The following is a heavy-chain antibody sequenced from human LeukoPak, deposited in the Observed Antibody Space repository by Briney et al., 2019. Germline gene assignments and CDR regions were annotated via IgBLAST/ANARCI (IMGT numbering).Heavy chain of an antibody. Sequence: GGSLRLSCAASGFTFSSYTMNWVRQAPGKGLGWVSSITSSSSYIYYADSMRGRFTISRDNAKNSLYLQMNSLKPEDTAVYYCARVAEAAAFDSWGQGTLVTVSS. D-gene: IGHD6-13*01. CDR1: GFTFSSYT. J-gene: IGHJ4*02. CDR3: ARVAEAAAFDS. CDR2: ITSSSSYI. V-gene: IGHV3-21*06.